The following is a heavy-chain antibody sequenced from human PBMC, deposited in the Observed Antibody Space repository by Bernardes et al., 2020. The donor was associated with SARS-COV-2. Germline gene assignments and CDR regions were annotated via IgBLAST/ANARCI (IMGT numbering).Heavy chain of an antibody. D-gene: IGHD3-10*01. CDR3: VRLGGSGTYDHFDY. J-gene: IGHJ4*02. CDR1: GFTFSSYW. CDR2: INSDGSRT. V-gene: IGHV3-74*01. Sequence: GGSLILSCAVSGFTFSSYWMHWVRQAPGKGLVWVSRINSDGSRTSYADSVKGRFTISRDNAKNTLYLQMNSLRAEDTAVFYCVRLGGSGTYDHFDYWGQGTLVTVSS.